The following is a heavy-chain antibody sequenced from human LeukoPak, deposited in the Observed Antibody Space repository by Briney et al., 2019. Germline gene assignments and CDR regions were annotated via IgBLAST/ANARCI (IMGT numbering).Heavy chain of an antibody. CDR2: INHSGST. J-gene: IGHJ6*02. CDR3: ARGPSSIAAISYCYYGMDV. Sequence: SETLSLTCAVYGGSFSGYYWSWIRQPPGKGLEWIGEINHSGSTNYNPSLKSRVTISVDTSKNQFSLKLSSVTAADTAVYYCARGPSSIAAISYCYYGMDVWGQGTTVTVSS. D-gene: IGHD6-6*01. CDR1: GGSFSGYY. V-gene: IGHV4-34*01.